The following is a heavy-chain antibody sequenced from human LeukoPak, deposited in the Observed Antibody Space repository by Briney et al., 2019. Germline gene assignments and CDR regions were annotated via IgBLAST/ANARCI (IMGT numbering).Heavy chain of an antibody. CDR3: ARHIMVRGVTLGTYYFDY. D-gene: IGHD3-10*01. J-gene: IGHJ4*02. Sequence: GESLKISCKGSRYSFTSYWIGWVRQMPGKGLEWMGIIYPGDSDTRYSPSFQGQVTISADKSISTAYLQWSSLKASDTAMYYCARHIMVRGVTLGTYYFDYWGQGTLVTVSS. CDR2: IYPGDSDT. V-gene: IGHV5-51*01. CDR1: RYSFTSYW.